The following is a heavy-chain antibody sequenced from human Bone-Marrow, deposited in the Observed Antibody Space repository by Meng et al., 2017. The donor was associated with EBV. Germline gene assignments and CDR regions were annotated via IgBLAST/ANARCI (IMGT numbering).Heavy chain of an antibody. CDR3: ASESGRGYTPDY. J-gene: IGHJ4*02. V-gene: IGHV1-69*01. D-gene: IGHD5-18*01. Sequence: QVQVVQSGAEVKKPGSSVKVACKTSGGPFRTDAISWVRQAPGQGLEWMGGLIPMFGAPNYAQKFQGRITITADESTSTHYMELSSLRSEDTAVYYCASESGRGYTPDYWGQGTLVTVS. CDR1: GGPFRTDA. CDR2: LIPMFGAP.